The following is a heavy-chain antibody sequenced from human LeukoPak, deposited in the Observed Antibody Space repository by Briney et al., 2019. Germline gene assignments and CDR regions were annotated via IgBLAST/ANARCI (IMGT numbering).Heavy chain of an antibody. CDR2: ISAYNGNT. J-gene: IGHJ4*02. CDR1: GYTFTSYG. D-gene: IGHD2-15*01. CDR3: ARDRKVAGTDPYDY. V-gene: IGHV1-18*01. Sequence: ASVKVSCKASGYTFTSYGISWVRQAPGQGLEWMGWISAYNGNTNYAQKLQGRVTMTTDTSTSTAYMELRSLRSDDTAVYYCARDRKVAGTDPYDYWGQGTLVTVSS.